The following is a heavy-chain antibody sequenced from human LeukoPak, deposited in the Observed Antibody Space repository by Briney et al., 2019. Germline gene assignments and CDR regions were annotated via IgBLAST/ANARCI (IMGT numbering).Heavy chain of an antibody. CDR1: GFTFSSYD. J-gene: IGHJ4*02. V-gene: IGHV3-13*01. D-gene: IGHD2-2*01. CDR2: IGTAGDT. Sequence: GGSLRLSCAASGFTFSSYDMHWVRRATGKGLEWVSAIGTAGDTYYPGSVKGRFTISRENAKNSLYLQMNSLRAGDTAVYFCARERKSSTSMDYWGQGTLVTVSS. CDR3: ARERKSSTSMDY.